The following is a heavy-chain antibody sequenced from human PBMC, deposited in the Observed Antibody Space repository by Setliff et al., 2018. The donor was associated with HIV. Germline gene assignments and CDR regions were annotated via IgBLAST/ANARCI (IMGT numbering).Heavy chain of an antibody. Sequence: PGGSLRLSCTASGFSFNAYSMNWVRQAPGKGLESVASISSSGTYIYYADSVRGRFTISRDNTKNSLYLQVDSLRAEDAAVYYCARMITPRSNRYSSGWFDSWGQGTLVTVSS. D-gene: IGHD2-15*01. CDR1: GFSFNAYS. CDR2: ISSSGTYI. J-gene: IGHJ5*01. CDR3: ARMITPRSNRYSSGWFDS. V-gene: IGHV3-21*01.